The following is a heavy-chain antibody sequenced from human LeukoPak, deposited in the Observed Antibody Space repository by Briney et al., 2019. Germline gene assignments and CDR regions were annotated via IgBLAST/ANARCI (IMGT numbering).Heavy chain of an antibody. J-gene: IGHJ3*02. Sequence: GGSLRLSCAASGFTFSTYWMHWVRQAPGQGLVWVSRINSDGSGTSYADSVKGRFTISRDNSKNTLYLQMNSLRAEDTAVYYCAKGNIVGAAGGAFDIWGQGTMVTVSS. D-gene: IGHD1-26*01. CDR3: AKGNIVGAAGGAFDI. CDR1: GFTFSTYW. CDR2: INSDGSGT. V-gene: IGHV3-74*01.